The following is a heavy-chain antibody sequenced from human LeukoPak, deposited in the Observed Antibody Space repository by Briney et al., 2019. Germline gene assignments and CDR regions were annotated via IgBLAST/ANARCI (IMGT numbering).Heavy chain of an antibody. Sequence: SETLSLTCTVSGGSISSSSYYWGWIRQPPGKGLEWIGRIYTTGSTNYNPSLKSRVTMSVDTSKNQFSLTLSSVTAADTAVYYCARVQGSYFSNAFFDYWGQGTLVTVSS. J-gene: IGHJ4*02. CDR1: GGSISSSSYY. V-gene: IGHV4-39*07. CDR2: IYTTGST. D-gene: IGHD3-10*01. CDR3: ARVQGSYFSNAFFDY.